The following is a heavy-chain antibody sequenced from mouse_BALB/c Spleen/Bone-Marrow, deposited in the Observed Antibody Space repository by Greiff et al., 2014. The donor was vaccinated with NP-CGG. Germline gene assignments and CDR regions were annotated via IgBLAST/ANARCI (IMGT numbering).Heavy chain of an antibody. V-gene: IGHV7-3*02. CDR2: IRNKGKGYTT. Sequence: EVMLVESGGGLVQPGGSLRLSCATSGFTFTDYYMSWVRQPPGKALEWLGFIRNKGKGYTTEYSASVKGRFTISRDNSQSILYLQRNTLRAEDSATYYCARDENVGIYWYFDVWGAGTTVTVSS. J-gene: IGHJ1*02. CDR3: ARDENVGIYWYFDV. CDR1: GFTFTDYY.